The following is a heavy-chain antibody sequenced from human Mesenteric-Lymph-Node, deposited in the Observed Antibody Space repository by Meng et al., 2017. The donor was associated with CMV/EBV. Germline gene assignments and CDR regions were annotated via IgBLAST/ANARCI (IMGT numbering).Heavy chain of an antibody. Sequence: ASVKVSCKASGYTFSGYYMHWVRQAPGQALEWMGWINPNSGGTKTAPKFQGRVTMTRDKSISTAYMELSRLRSDDTAVYYCARVLQPPYYYGSGSYSQFDPWGQGTLVTVSS. CDR1: GYTFSGYY. D-gene: IGHD3-10*01. V-gene: IGHV1-2*02. J-gene: IGHJ5*02. CDR2: INPNSGGT. CDR3: ARVLQPPYYYGSGSYSQFDP.